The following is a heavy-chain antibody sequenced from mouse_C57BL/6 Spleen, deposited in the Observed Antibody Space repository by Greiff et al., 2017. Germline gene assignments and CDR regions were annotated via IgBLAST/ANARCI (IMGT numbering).Heavy chain of an antibody. V-gene: IGHV1-15*01. Sequence: QVQLQQSGAELVRPGASVTLSCKASGYTFTDYEMHWVKQTPVHGLEWIGAIDPETGGTAYNQKFKGKAILTADKSSSTAYMELRSLTSEDSAVYYCTRREYYGSSSFDYWGQGTTLTVSS. CDR1: GYTFTDYE. D-gene: IGHD1-1*01. CDR3: TRREYYGSSSFDY. CDR2: IDPETGGT. J-gene: IGHJ2*01.